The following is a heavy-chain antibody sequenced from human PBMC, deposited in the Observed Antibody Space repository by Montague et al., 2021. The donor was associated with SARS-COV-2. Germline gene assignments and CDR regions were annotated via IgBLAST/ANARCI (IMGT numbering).Heavy chain of an antibody. CDR1: GGTFSSYA. CDR3: ARAENSGSYGYYYGMDV. CDR2: IIPIFGIA. Sequence: SVKVSCRASGGTFSSYAISWVRQAPGQGLEWMGRIIPIFGIANYAQKFQGRVTITADKSTSTAYMELGSLRSEDTAVYYCARAENSGSYGYYYGMDVWGQGTTVTVSS. J-gene: IGHJ6*02. D-gene: IGHD1-26*01. V-gene: IGHV1-69*04.